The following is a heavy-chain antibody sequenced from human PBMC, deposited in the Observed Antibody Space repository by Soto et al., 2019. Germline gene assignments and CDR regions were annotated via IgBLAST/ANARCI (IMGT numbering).Heavy chain of an antibody. Sequence: EVQLVQSGAEVKKPGESLKISCKGSGYSFTSYWIGWVRQMPGKGLEWMGIIYPVDSDTRYSPSFQGQVTTSADKSISTACLQWSSLTASDTAMYYCARTSAAGKYYYGMDVWGQGTTVTVSS. CDR2: IYPVDSDT. J-gene: IGHJ6*02. V-gene: IGHV5-51*01. CDR3: ARTSAAGKYYYGMDV. CDR1: GYSFTSYW. D-gene: IGHD6-13*01.